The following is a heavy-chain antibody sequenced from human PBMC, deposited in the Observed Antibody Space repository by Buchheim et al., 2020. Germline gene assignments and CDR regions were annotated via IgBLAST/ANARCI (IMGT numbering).Heavy chain of an antibody. D-gene: IGHD6-13*01. CDR2: IDWDDDK. J-gene: IGHJ4*02. CDR1: GFSLSTSGMC. V-gene: IGHV2-70*15. Sequence: QVTLRESGPALVKPTQTLTLTCTFSGFSLSTSGMCVSWIRQPPGKALEWLARIDWDDDKYYSPSLKTRLTISKDTSKNQVVLTMTNMDPVDTATYYCARIGQQLVLDYWGQGTL. CDR3: ARIGQQLVLDY.